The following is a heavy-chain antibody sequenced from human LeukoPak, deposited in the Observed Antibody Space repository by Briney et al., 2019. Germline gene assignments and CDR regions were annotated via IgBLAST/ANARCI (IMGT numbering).Heavy chain of an antibody. D-gene: IGHD4-23*01. CDR3: VRDDGGNSVEWYFDL. V-gene: IGHV1-69*13. CDR1: GGTFSSYA. CDR2: IIPIFGTA. J-gene: IGHJ2*01. Sequence: GASVKVSCKASGGTFSSYAISWVRQAPGQGLEWMGGIIPIFGTANYAQKFQGRVTITADESTSTAYMELSSLRSEDTAVYYCVRDDGGNSVEWYFDLWGRGTLVTVSS.